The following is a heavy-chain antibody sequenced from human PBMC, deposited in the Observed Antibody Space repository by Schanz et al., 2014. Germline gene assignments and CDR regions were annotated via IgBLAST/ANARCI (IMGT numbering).Heavy chain of an antibody. CDR2: ISGSSSTK. V-gene: IGHV3-48*01. CDR1: GFTFSTYA. D-gene: IGHD3-16*01. CDR3: ARDYERDLSSPRHDAFDV. Sequence: EVQLLESGGALVQPGGSLRLSCSASGFTFSTYAMSWVRQAPGKGLEWVSYISGSSSTKYYADSVKGRFTISRDNGKNSLYLKMNRLRAEDTAVYFWARDYERDLSSPRHDAFDVWGQGTVVTVSS. J-gene: IGHJ3*01.